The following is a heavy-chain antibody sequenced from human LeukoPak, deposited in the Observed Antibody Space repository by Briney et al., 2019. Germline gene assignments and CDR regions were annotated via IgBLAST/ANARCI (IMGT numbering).Heavy chain of an antibody. J-gene: IGHJ6*02. Sequence: ASVKVSCTASGYTFTGYYIHWVRQAPGQGLEWMGWINPNSGGTNYAQKFQGRVTMTRDTSISTAYMELSRLRSDDTAVYYCARGGIPLGYYYYGMDVWGQGTTVTVSS. CDR3: ARGGIPLGYYYYGMDV. V-gene: IGHV1-2*02. CDR2: INPNSGGT. D-gene: IGHD1-26*01. CDR1: GYTFTGYY.